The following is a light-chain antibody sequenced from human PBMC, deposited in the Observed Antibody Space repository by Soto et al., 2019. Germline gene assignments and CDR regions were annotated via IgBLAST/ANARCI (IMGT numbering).Light chain of an antibody. Sequence: DIQMTQSPSSLSASVGDGVTITCRASQGIRNDLAWYQQKPGKAPKRLIYAASILQSGVPSTLSVSGSGPEVTPTISSPQPEDFATFYCLQHSSNPPAFGPGTTVDI. J-gene: IGKJ3*01. CDR3: LQHSSNPPA. CDR1: QGIRND. V-gene: IGKV1-17*01. CDR2: AAS.